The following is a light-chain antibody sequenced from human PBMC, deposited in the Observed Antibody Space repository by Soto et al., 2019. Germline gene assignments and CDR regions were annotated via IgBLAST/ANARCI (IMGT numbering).Light chain of an antibody. Sequence: EIILTQSPASLSVSPGERATLSCRASQSVNNNLAWYQQKPGQAPRLLIYGASTRATGIPGRFRGSGSGTEFTLTITSLQSEDFAVYYCQQRSNWPQLTFGGGTKVEIK. CDR2: GAS. CDR3: QQRSNWPQLT. J-gene: IGKJ4*01. V-gene: IGKV3-15*01. CDR1: QSVNNN.